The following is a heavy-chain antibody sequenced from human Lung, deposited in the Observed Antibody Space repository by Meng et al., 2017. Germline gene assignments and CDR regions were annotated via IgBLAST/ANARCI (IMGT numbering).Heavy chain of an antibody. CDR2: LGDHAGDT. J-gene: IGHJ4*02. Sequence: QVQVVQSGAELKRPGASVKVSCKASHYTFTGYGVSWFRRAPGQGLEWMAWLGDHAGDTSQAPRFQGRVTVTADRPTATAYMELRNLRSDDTGVYYCARGTPGRRYAEYWGQGTLVTVSS. CDR3: ARGTPGRRYAEY. CDR1: HYTFTGYG. V-gene: IGHV1-18*01. D-gene: IGHD3-10*01.